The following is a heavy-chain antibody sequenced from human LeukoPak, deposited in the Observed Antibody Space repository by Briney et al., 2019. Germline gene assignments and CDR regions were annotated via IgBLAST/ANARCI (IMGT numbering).Heavy chain of an antibody. CDR3: AKDRSFSGYEPLDY. CDR1: GLIFRSYA. D-gene: IGHD5-12*01. Sequence: PGGSLRLSCAASGLIFRSYAMSWVRQAPGKGLEWVSAISGSGGAIDYADSVKGRFTISRDNSKNTLYLQMDSLTVEDTAVYYCAKDRSFSGYEPLDYWGQGTLVTVSS. V-gene: IGHV3-23*01. J-gene: IGHJ4*02. CDR2: ISGSGGAI.